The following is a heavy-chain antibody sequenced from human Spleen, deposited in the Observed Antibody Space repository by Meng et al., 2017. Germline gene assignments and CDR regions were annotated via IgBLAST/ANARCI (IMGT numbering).Heavy chain of an antibody. D-gene: IGHD6-19*01. J-gene: IGHJ6*02. Sequence: GESLKISCAASGFTFSSYWMTWVRQAPGKGLEWVSYISTSGSAIYYADSVKGRFTISRDNAKNSLYLQMNSLRAEDTAVYYCARDSRVAGIYYYGMDVWGQGSTVTVSS. CDR2: ISTSGSAI. CDR3: ARDSRVAGIYYYGMDV. CDR1: GFTFSSYW. V-gene: IGHV3-48*04.